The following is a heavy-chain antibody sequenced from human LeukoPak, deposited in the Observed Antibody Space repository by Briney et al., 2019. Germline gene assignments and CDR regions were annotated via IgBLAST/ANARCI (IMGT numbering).Heavy chain of an antibody. D-gene: IGHD1-26*01. J-gene: IGHJ3*02. Sequence: GGSLRLSCAVSGFIFDDYAMHWVRQAPGKGLEWVSGITWGRDNLAYAASVKGRFTISRDNSKNTLYLQMNSLRAEDTAVYYCARGGHGILKGATRGAFDIWGQGTMVTVSS. CDR1: GFIFDDYA. CDR2: ITWGRDNL. V-gene: IGHV3-9*01. CDR3: ARGGHGILKGATRGAFDI.